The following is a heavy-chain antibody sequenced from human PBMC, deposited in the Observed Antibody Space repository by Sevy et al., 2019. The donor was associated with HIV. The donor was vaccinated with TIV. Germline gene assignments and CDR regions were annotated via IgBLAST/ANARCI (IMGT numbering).Heavy chain of an antibody. CDR3: ARAIDSYDAFDI. Sequence: GGSLRLSCAASGFTFSSYSMNWVRQAPGKGLEWVSSISSSSSYIYYADSVKGRFTISRDNAKNSLYLKMNSLSAEDTAVYYCARAIDSYDAFDIWGQGTMVTVSS. D-gene: IGHD3-22*01. J-gene: IGHJ3*02. CDR1: GFTFSSYS. CDR2: ISSSSSYI. V-gene: IGHV3-21*01.